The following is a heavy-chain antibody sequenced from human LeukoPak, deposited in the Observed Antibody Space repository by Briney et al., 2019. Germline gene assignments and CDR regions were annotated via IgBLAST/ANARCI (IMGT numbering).Heavy chain of an antibody. CDR2: IYSIGGA. J-gene: IGHJ6*02. CDR3: AREPPPLNWYYGMDV. V-gene: IGHV3-66*01. CDR1: GFTVSRNY. Sequence: GSLRLSCAASGFTVSRNYMSWVRQAPGKGLEWVSVIYSIGGAHYSDSVRGRFTISRDNFENTVYLQMNSLRAEDTAVYYCAREPPPLNWYYGMDVWGQGTTVTVSS. D-gene: IGHD1-14*01.